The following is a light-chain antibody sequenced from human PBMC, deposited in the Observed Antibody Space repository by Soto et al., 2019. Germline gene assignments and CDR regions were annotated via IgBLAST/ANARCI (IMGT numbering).Light chain of an antibody. V-gene: IGKV3-20*01. Sequence: EIVLTQSPGTLSLSPGERATLSCRASQSVSSSYLAWYQQKPGQAPRLLIYGASSRATGIPDRFSGSGSGTDFTLTISRLEPEDFAVYYCQQYGSSFMYTFGQVTKLEIK. CDR2: GAS. CDR1: QSVSSSY. CDR3: QQYGSSFMYT. J-gene: IGKJ2*01.